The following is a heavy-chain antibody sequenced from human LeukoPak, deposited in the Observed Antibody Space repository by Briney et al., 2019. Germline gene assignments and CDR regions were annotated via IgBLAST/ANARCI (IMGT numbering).Heavy chain of an antibody. J-gene: IGHJ6*02. CDR1: GYTFTSYD. V-gene: IGHV1-18*01. D-gene: IGHD6-19*01. CDR3: ARAGSSGYYYYYGMDV. CDR2: ISAYNGNT. Sequence: ASVKVSCKASGYTFTSYDINWVRQATGQGLEWMGWISAYNGNTNYAQKLQGRVTMTTDTSTSTAYMELRSLRSDDTAVYYCARAGSSGYYYYYGMDVWGQGTTVTVSS.